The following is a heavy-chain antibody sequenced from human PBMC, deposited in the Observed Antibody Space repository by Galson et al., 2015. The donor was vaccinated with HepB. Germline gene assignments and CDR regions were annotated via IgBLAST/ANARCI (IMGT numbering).Heavy chain of an antibody. Sequence: QSGAEVKKPGESLKISCKGSGYSCTNYWIGWVRQMPGRGLEWMGLIDPHNSNTRYSPSFQGQVTISADESISTAFLQWSSLKASDTAMYYCARHPPGGRGMDVWGQGTTVTVSS. CDR2: IDPHNSNT. CDR1: GYSCTNYW. J-gene: IGHJ6*02. D-gene: IGHD1-26*01. CDR3: ARHPPGGRGMDV. V-gene: IGHV5-51*01.